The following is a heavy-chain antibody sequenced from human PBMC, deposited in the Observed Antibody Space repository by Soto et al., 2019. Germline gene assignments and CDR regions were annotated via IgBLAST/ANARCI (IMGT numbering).Heavy chain of an antibody. CDR1: GFTVNSNY. Sequence: GGSLRLSCAASGFTVNSNYMSWVRQAPGEGMQWVSITNTGGTTYYADSVKGRFTVSRDNSKNTLYLQMNSLRAEDTAVYYCAKGDGFILAVWGQGTTVTVSS. CDR2: TNTGGTT. CDR3: AKGDGFILAV. D-gene: IGHD1-26*01. V-gene: IGHV3-53*01. J-gene: IGHJ6*02.